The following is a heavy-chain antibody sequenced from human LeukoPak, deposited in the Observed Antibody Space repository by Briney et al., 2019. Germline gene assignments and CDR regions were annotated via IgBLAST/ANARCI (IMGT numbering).Heavy chain of an antibody. Sequence: GGSLRLSCAASGFTFSSYSMNWVRQAPGKWLEWVSYISSSSSTIYYADSVKGRFTISRDNAKNSLYLQMNSLRAEDTAVYYCAREMYSSSRVHWGQGTLVTVSS. V-gene: IGHV3-48*01. CDR1: GFTFSSYS. CDR2: ISSSSSTI. J-gene: IGHJ4*02. CDR3: AREMYSSSRVH. D-gene: IGHD6-13*01.